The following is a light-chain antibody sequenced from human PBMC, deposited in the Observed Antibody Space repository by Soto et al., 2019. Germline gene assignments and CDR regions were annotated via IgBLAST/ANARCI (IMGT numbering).Light chain of an antibody. CDR2: AAS. Sequence: EIQMTQSPSKLAPSVCGGVTITCRASQSISSWLAWYQQKPGKAPKLLIYAASSLQSGVPSRFSGSGSGTDFTLTISSLQPEDFATYYCQKSYSTSWTCGQGTTVDIK. J-gene: IGKJ1*01. CDR1: QSISSW. CDR3: QKSYSTSWT. V-gene: IGKV1-39*01.